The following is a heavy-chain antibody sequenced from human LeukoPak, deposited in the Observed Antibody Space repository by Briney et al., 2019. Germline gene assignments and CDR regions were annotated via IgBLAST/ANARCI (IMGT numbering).Heavy chain of an antibody. CDR1: GYTFTSYD. Sequence: ALVKVSCKASGYTFTSYDINWVRQATGQGLEWMGWMNPNSGNTGYAQKFQGRVTMTRNTSISTAYMELSSLRSEDTAVYYCARVFSMVRGVITFGYWGQGTLVTVSS. CDR2: MNPNSGNT. D-gene: IGHD3-10*01. CDR3: ARVFSMVRGVITFGY. V-gene: IGHV1-8*01. J-gene: IGHJ4*02.